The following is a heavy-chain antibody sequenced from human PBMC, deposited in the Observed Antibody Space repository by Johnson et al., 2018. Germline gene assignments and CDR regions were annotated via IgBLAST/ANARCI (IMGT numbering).Heavy chain of an antibody. D-gene: IGHD6-19*01. CDR2: IWYDGINT. CDR1: GFTFSSYG. CDR3: ARASAQWLLGAYDI. V-gene: IGHV3-33*08. Sequence: VQLVESGGCLVKPGGSLRLSCAASGFTFSSYGIHWVRQAPGKGLEWVAVIWYDGINTYYAESVKGRFTNSRDNSKNTLYLQMSNLRAEDTAGYYCARASAQWLLGAYDIWGQGTMVTVSS. J-gene: IGHJ3*02.